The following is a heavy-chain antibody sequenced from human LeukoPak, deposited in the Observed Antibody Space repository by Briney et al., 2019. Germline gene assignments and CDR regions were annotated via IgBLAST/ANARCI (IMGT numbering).Heavy chain of an antibody. Sequence: GGSLRLSCAGSGFTFSSYWMTWVRQAPGKGLEWVAVISYDGSNKYYADSVKGRFTISRDNSKNTLYLQMNSLRAEDTAVYYCARVSLLWFGELYYMDVWGKGTTVTVSS. D-gene: IGHD3-10*01. CDR2: ISYDGSNK. V-gene: IGHV3-30-3*01. CDR3: ARVSLLWFGELYYMDV. CDR1: GFTFSSYW. J-gene: IGHJ6*03.